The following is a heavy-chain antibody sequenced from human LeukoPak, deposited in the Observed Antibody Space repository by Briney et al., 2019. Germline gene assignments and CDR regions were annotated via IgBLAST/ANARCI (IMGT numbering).Heavy chain of an antibody. Sequence: PSETLSLTCAVYGGSFSGYYWSWIRQPPGKGLEWIGEINHSESTNYNPSLKSRVTISVDTSKNQFSLKLSSVTAADTAVYYCARGNSDSYGFYFDYWGQGTLVTVSS. CDR1: GGSFSGYY. D-gene: IGHD5-18*01. CDR2: INHSEST. J-gene: IGHJ4*02. V-gene: IGHV4-34*01. CDR3: ARGNSDSYGFYFDY.